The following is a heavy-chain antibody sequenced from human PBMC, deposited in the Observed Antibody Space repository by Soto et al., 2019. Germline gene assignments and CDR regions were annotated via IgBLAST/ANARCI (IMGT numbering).Heavy chain of an antibody. J-gene: IGHJ4*02. CDR2: IIPIFGTA. Sequence: SVKVSCKASGGTFSSYAISWVRQAPGQGLEWMGGIIPIFGTANYAQKFQGRVTITADESTSTAYMEQGSLRSEDTAVYYCASLLMQRSGSYRPIDYWGQGTLVTVSS. CDR3: ASLLMQRSGSYRPIDY. CDR1: GGTFSSYA. V-gene: IGHV1-69*13. D-gene: IGHD1-26*01.